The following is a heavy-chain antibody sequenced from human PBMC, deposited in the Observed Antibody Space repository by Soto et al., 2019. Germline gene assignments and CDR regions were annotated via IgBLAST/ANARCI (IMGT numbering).Heavy chain of an antibody. CDR1: GFTVSSNY. V-gene: IGHV3-23*01. CDR3: ARRSATPNY. Sequence: GGSLRLSCAASGFTVSSNYMSWVRQAPGKGLEWVSAISGSGSSTYYADSVKGRFTISRDNSKNTLYLQMNSLRAEDTALYFCARRSATPNYWGQGTLVTVSS. D-gene: IGHD2-15*01. J-gene: IGHJ4*02. CDR2: ISGSGSST.